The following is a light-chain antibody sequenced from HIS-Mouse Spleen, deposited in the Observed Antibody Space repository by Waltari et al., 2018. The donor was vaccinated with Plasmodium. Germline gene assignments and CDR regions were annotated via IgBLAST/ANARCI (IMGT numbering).Light chain of an antibody. V-gene: IGLV3-21*02. Sequence: SYVLPQPPSVSVAPGQTARITCGGHNIGSKSVHWYQQKPGQAPVLVVYEDSDRPSGIPERFSGSNSGNTATLTISRVEAGDEADYYCQVWDSSSDHPDVVFGGGTKLTVL. J-gene: IGLJ2*01. CDR2: EDS. CDR3: QVWDSSSDHPDVV. CDR1: NIGSKS.